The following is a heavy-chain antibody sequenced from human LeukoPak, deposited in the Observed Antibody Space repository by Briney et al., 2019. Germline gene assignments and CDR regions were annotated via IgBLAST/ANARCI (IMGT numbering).Heavy chain of an antibody. CDR1: IFTFSNYC. D-gene: IGHD5-24*01. CDR3: ARASDPWLQLT. V-gene: IGHV3-7*05. Sequence: PGGTLRLSRAASIFTFSNYCMIWVRQAPRKGLVWVGNMKQDGSETRYADSVRGRFSISRDNAHTSLYLQMNSLRAEDTAVYYCARASDPWLQLTWGQGTLVTVSS. J-gene: IGHJ5*02. CDR2: MKQDGSET.